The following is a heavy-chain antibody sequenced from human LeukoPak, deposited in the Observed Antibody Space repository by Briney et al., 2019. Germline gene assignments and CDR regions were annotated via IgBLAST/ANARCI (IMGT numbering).Heavy chain of an antibody. V-gene: IGHV3-23*01. CDR1: GFTFSSYA. J-gene: IGHJ4*02. CDR3: AKLGTWLQYPFDF. D-gene: IGHD5-24*01. Sequence: GGSLRLSCAASGFTFSSYAMHWVRQAPGKGLEWVSVISGSGGSAYYADSVKGRFTISRDNSKNTLYLQMNSLRAEDTAVYYCAKLGTWLQYPFDFWGQGTLVTVSS. CDR2: ISGSGGSA.